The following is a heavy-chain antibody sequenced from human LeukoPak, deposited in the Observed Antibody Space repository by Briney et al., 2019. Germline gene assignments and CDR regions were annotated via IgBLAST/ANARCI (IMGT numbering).Heavy chain of an antibody. CDR1: GFTFDDYA. D-gene: IGHD6-13*01. V-gene: IGHV3-9*01. CDR3: AKDTTYIAAASHFDY. J-gene: IGHJ4*02. Sequence: GGSLRLSCAASGFTFDDYAMHWVRQAPGKGLEWVSGISWNSGSIGYADSVKGRFTISRDNAKNSLYLQMNSLRAEDTALYYCAKDTTYIAAASHFDYWGQGTLVTVSS. CDR2: ISWNSGSI.